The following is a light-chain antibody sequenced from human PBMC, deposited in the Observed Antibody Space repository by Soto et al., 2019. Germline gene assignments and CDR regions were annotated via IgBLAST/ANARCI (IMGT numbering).Light chain of an antibody. J-gene: IGLJ2*01. Sequence: QSALTQPASVSGSPGQSITISCTGTSSDVGDYNYVSWYQRHPGKAPKLIIYGVSNRPSGISNRFSGSKSGNTASLTISGLQAEDEADFYCSSYTGTNTLVFGGGTKVTVL. CDR2: GVS. CDR1: SSDVGDYNY. V-gene: IGLV2-14*01. CDR3: SSYTGTNTLV.